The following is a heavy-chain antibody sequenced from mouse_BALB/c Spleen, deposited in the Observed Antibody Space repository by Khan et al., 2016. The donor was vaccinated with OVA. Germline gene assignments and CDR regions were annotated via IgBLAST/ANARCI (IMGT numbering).Heavy chain of an antibody. J-gene: IGHJ3*01. Sequence: HLQQSGAELVKPGASVKLSCKTSGYTFTSYWIQWVKQRPGQGLGWIGQIFPGTGTTYYNENFKGKATLTVDTSSNTAYMQFSSLTSEDSAIYFEAMVYYGNNMVAYWGQGTLVTVS. CDR3: AMVYYGNNMVAY. V-gene: IGHV1S132*01. CDR2: IFPGTGTT. CDR1: GYTFTSYW. D-gene: IGHD2-1*01.